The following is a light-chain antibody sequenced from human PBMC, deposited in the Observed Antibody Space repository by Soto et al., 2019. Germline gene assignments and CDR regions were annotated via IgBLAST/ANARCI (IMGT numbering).Light chain of an antibody. CDR3: QHFTTTSLT. Sequence: EIVLTQSPGTLSLSPGERATLSCSASQSISSDHLAWYQHKPGQAPRLLIYGASSRATGIADTFSGGGSGTDFTLTISRLEPEDFAVYYCQHFTTTSLTFGQGTRLEIK. CDR2: GAS. J-gene: IGKJ5*01. CDR1: QSISSDH. V-gene: IGKV3-20*01.